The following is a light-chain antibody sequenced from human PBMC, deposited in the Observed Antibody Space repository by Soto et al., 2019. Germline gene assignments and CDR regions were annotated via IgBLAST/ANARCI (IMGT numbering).Light chain of an antibody. CDR2: EVS. CDR3: NSQRSSGTRV. Sequence: QSVLTQPASVSGSPGQSITISCAGTSSDIGGYNYVSWYQQHPGKAPKVMIYEVSNRPSGVSNRFSGSKSGYTASLTISGLQAEDEADYYCNSQRSSGTRVFGTGTKVTVL. J-gene: IGLJ1*01. V-gene: IGLV2-14*01. CDR1: SSDIGGYNY.